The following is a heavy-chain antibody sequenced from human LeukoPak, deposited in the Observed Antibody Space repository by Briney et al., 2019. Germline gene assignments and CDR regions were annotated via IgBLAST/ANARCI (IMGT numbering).Heavy chain of an antibody. V-gene: IGHV3-30*04. CDR1: GFTFSSYA. CDR2: ISYDGSNK. D-gene: IGHD3-3*01. J-gene: IGHJ6*03. Sequence: GGSLRLSCAASGFTFSSYAMHWVRQAPGKGLEWVAVISYDGSNKYYADSVKGRFTISRDNSKNTLYLQMNSLRAEDTAVYYCAREAVEYYYYYYMDVWGQGTLVTVSS. CDR3: AREAVEYYYYYYMDV.